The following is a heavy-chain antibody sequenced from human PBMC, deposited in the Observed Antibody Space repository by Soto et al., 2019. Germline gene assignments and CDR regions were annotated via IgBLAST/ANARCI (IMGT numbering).Heavy chain of an antibody. V-gene: IGHV4-59*12. D-gene: IGHD2-2*01. Sequence: SETLSLTCSVSGGSISSYYWSWIRQPPGKGLEWIGYMYHSGSTYYNPSLKSRVTISIDRSKNQFSLKLSSVTAADTAVYYCARVPDDRGQGILVTVSS. J-gene: IGHJ4*02. CDR1: GGSISSYY. CDR2: MYHSGST. CDR3: ARVPDD.